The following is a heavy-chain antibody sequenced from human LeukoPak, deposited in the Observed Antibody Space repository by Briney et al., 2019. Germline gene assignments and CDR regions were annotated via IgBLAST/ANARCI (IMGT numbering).Heavy chain of an antibody. Sequence: GESLKISCKTSGYIFTSYWIGWVRQMPGKGLEWMGIIFPGDSDTKYSPSFRGQVTISADESISTAFLHWSSLKASDTAIYYCARGGYSSGWFPPFDHWGQGTPVTVSS. CDR1: GYIFTSYW. J-gene: IGHJ4*02. D-gene: IGHD6-19*01. CDR3: ARGGYSSGWFPPFDH. V-gene: IGHV5-51*01. CDR2: IFPGDSDT.